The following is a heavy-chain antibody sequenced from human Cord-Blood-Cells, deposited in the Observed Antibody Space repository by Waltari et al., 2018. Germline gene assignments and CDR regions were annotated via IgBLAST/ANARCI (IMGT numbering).Heavy chain of an antibody. D-gene: IGHD6-19*01. J-gene: IGHJ6*02. Sequence: EVQLVEPVGGLVQPGGSLRLSCAASGFTFRSYEMNWVRQAPGKGLEWVSYISSSGSTIYYADSVKGRFTISRDNAKNSLYLQMNSLRDEDTAVYYCARAVAVADENYYGMDVWGQGTTVTVSS. CDR2: ISSSGSTI. CDR3: ARAVAVADENYYGMDV. CDR1: GFTFRSYE. V-gene: IGHV3-48*03.